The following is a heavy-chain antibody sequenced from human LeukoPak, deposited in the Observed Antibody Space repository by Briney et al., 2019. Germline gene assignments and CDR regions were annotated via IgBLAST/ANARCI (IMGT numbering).Heavy chain of an antibody. D-gene: IGHD2-2*01. V-gene: IGHV3-7*01. J-gene: IGHJ4*02. CDR2: IKYDGSEK. Sequence: GGSLRLSCAASGFTFSTFWMTWVRQAPGKGLEWVATIKYDGSEKYFVDSVKGRFTISRDNAKESLFLQMNSLRAEDTAVYYCARDTIVVVPAARRLDYWGQGTLVTVSS. CDR3: ARDTIVVVPAARRLDY. CDR1: GFTFSTFW.